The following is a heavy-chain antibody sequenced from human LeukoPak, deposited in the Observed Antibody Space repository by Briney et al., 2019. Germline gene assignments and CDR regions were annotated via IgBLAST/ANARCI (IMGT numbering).Heavy chain of an antibody. V-gene: IGHV4-4*07. CDR1: GGSISSYY. J-gene: IGHJ4*02. Sequence: SETLSLTCTVSGGSISSYYWSWIRQPAGKGLEWIRRIYTSGSTNYNPSLKSRVTMSVDTSKNQFSLKLSSVTAADTAVYYCATLYYYDSSGNYYFDYWGQGTQVTVSS. CDR3: ATLYYYDSSGNYYFDY. CDR2: IYTSGST. D-gene: IGHD3-22*01.